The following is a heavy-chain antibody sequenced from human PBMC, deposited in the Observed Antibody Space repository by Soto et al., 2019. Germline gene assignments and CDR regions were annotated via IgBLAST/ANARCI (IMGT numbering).Heavy chain of an antibody. D-gene: IGHD5-12*01. CDR3: ARGTLYHIRDGYTGFDP. Sequence: QDQLVESGGGVVQPGRSLRLSCAATGFTFSNYGMHWVRQAPGKGLEWVAVIWSDGSNADYADSVKGRFTIYRDNSQETLYLQMNSLRVEDTAVYHCARGTLYHIRDGYTGFDPWGQGTLVTVSS. J-gene: IGHJ5*02. CDR1: GFTFSNYG. CDR2: IWSDGSNA. V-gene: IGHV3-33*01.